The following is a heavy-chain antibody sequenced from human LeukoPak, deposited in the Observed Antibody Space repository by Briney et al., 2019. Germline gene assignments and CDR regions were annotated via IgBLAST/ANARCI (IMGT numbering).Heavy chain of an antibody. CDR2: IYYSGST. Sequence: SETLSLTCTLSGGSITSNSFYWGWIRQPPGKGLEWIGSIYYSGSTYYHPSLRGRLTISVDTSKSQFSLKLSSVTAADTAVYYCARARHITNYFYYMDVWGKGTTVTVSS. D-gene: IGHD3-10*01. CDR1: GGSITSNSFY. J-gene: IGHJ6*03. CDR3: ARARHITNYFYYMDV. V-gene: IGHV4-39*07.